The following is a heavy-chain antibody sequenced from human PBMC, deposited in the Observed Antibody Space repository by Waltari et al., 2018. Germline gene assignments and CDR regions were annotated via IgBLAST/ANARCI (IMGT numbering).Heavy chain of an antibody. CDR3: ARGWGSTGLNY. J-gene: IGHJ4*02. V-gene: IGHV6-1*01. CDR1: GDSVSGHSGA. CDR2: TYYKSKWYN. Sequence: QVQLQQSGPGLVKPSQTLLLTCAISGDSVSGHSGAWNWIRQSPSRGLEWLGRTYYKSKWYNDYAAPVKSRININPDTSKNQFSLQLNSVTPEDTAVYYCARGWGSTGLNYWGQGTLVTVSS. D-gene: IGHD2-21*01.